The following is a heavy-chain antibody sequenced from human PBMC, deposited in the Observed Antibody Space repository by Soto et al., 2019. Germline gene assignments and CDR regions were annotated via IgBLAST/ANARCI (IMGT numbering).Heavy chain of an antibody. V-gene: IGHV4-39*01. J-gene: IGHJ5*02. CDR1: VGSISISSYY. CDR2: IYYSGST. D-gene: IGHD6-6*01. Sequence: PSEALSVTCIVSVGSISISSYYWGRIRQPPGKGLEWIGSIYYSGSTYYNPSLKSRVTISVDTSKNQFSLKLSSVTAADTAVFYCARHRARNWFDPWGQGTMVTVSS. CDR3: ARHRARNWFDP.